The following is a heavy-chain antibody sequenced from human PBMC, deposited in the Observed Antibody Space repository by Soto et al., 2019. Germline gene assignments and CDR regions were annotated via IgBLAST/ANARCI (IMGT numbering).Heavy chain of an antibody. J-gene: IGHJ4*02. CDR3: AAGDSSDTGDH. D-gene: IGHD5-18*01. Sequence: QVQLVQSGAEVKKPGSSVKVSCKASGDTLSTHGISWVRQAPGQGLEWMGGTIPNIGTTDYAKKFQGRVTIPADESTTTSYMELSSLRPDDTAVYYCAAGDSSDTGDHWGQGTLVTVSS. V-gene: IGHV1-69*01. CDR2: TIPNIGTT. CDR1: GDTLSTHG.